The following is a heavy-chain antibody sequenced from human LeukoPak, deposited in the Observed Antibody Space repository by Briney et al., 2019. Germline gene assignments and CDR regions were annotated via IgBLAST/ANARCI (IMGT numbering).Heavy chain of an antibody. Sequence: GASVKVSCKASGGTFGNSAITWVRQAPGHGLEWMGGIVPLFGITNYAQKLQGRVTFTADKSTNTAFMELTSLTSEDTAVYYCATEPAPPAMFSPTSFDPWGQGTLVTVSS. D-gene: IGHD1-14*01. CDR2: IVPLFGIT. V-gene: IGHV1-69*10. CDR1: GGTFGNSA. J-gene: IGHJ5*02. CDR3: ATEPAPPAMFSPTSFDP.